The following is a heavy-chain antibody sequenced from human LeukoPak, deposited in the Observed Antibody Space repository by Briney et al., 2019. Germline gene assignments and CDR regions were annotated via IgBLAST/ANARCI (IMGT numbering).Heavy chain of an antibody. CDR1: GGSISSGDYY. D-gene: IGHD4-17*01. CDR2: IYYSGST. J-gene: IGHJ2*01. Sequence: KTSETLSLTCTVSGGSISSGDYYWSWIRQPPGKGLEWIGYIYYSGSTYHNPSLKSRVTISVDTSKNQFSLKLSSVTAADTAVYYCARDQGDYGDYDWYFDLWGRGTLVTVSS. CDR3: ARDQGDYGDYDWYFDL. V-gene: IGHV4-30-4*01.